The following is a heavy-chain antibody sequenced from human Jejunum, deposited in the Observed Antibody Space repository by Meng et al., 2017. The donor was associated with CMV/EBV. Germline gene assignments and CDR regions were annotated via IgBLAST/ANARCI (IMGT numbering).Heavy chain of an antibody. D-gene: IGHD1-1*01. CDR1: GFSFSAIN. CDR2: ISSTGSYI. V-gene: IGHV3-21*06. J-gene: IGHJ6*02. CDR3: ANQLPWNYYYGMDL. Sequence: SGFSFSAINMNWVRQAPGKGLEWVASISSTGSYIYYADSLKGRFTISRDNAKNLLYLQMNSLRAEDTAVYYCANQLPWNYYYGMDLWGQGTTVTV.